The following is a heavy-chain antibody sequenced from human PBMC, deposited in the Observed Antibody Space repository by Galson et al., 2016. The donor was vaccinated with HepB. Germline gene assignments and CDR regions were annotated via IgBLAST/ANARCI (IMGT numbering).Heavy chain of an antibody. D-gene: IGHD3-16*01. V-gene: IGHV3-33*01. CDR1: GATFGPYG. CDR3: ARDRRSDVRGNQWYFDL. J-gene: IGHJ2*01. Sequence: SLRLSSAASGATFGPYGIHWVRQAPGKGLEWVAVIWYDGTNKYYADSVKGRFTISRDNSKNTVYLQMSYLRTEDTALYYCARDRRSDVRGNQWYFDLWGRGTLVTVSS. CDR2: IWYDGTNK.